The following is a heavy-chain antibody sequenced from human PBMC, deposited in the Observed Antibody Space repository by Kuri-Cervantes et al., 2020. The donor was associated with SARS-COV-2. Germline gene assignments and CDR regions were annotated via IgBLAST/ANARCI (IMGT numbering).Heavy chain of an antibody. D-gene: IGHD3-3*01. J-gene: IGHJ6*03. V-gene: IGHV3-30*02. CDR3: ARDTRYYDFWSGYVSSENFSRSHYYYYMDV. Sequence: GESLKISCAASGFILDDFGMYWVRQAPGKGLEWVAFIRYDGSNKYYADSVKGRFTISRDNSKNTLYLQMNSLRAEDTAVYYCARDTRYYDFWSGYVSSENFSRSHYYYYMDVWGKGTTVTVSS. CDR1: GFILDDFG. CDR2: IRYDGSNK.